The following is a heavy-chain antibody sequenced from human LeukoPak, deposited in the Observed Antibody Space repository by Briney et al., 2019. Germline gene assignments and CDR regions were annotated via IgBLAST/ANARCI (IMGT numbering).Heavy chain of an antibody. CDR2: IGAGGAST. CDR3: AKRYSSGPIDY. V-gene: IGHV3-23*01. D-gene: IGHD6-19*01. J-gene: IGHJ4*02. CDR1: GFTFSSYA. Sequence: PGGSLRLSCAASGFTFSSYAMSWVRQAPGKGLEWVSVIGAGGASTYYADSVMGRFTISRDNSKNTLHLQMNSLRAEDTAVYYCAKRYSSGPIDYWGQGTLVTVSS.